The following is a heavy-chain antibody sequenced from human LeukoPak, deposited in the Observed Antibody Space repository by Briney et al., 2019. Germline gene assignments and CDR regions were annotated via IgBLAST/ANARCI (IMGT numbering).Heavy chain of an antibody. CDR1: GYTLTVYY. Sequence: ASVTVSCKASGYTLTVYYMHWVRQAPGQGLEWMGRINPNSGGTDYAQQFRGRVTMTRDTSISTAYMELSRLRSDDTAVYYCARYYYDTSSVFDVWGQGTRVTVSS. D-gene: IGHD3-22*01. CDR2: INPNSGGT. V-gene: IGHV1-2*02. J-gene: IGHJ3*01. CDR3: ARYYYDTSSVFDV.